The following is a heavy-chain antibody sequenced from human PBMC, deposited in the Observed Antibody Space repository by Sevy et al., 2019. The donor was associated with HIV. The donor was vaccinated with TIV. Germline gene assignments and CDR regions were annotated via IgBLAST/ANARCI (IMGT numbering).Heavy chain of an antibody. J-gene: IGHJ3*02. CDR1: GFVLSSYA. D-gene: IGHD3-3*01. Sequence: GGSLRLSCTASGFVLSSYAMHWVRQAPGKGLEWVAFIAYDGSNKNYADSVKGRFTLSRDNSKITLYLQMNSLGAEDTAVYYCARPRFLEWLSSAAFDIWGQGTMVTVSS. CDR3: ARPRFLEWLSSAAFDI. V-gene: IGHV3-30*04. CDR2: IAYDGSNK.